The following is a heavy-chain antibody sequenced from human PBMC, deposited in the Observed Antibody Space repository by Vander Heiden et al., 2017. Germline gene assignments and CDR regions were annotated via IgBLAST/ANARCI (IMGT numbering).Heavy chain of an antibody. J-gene: IGHJ6*02. V-gene: IGHV3-15*01. CDR1: EFTFKNAW. CDR2: IKRNTEGATP. Sequence: EVQLVESGGGLIKPGGSLRLSCAASEFTFKNAWMGWVRQAQGKGLEWVGRIKRNTEGATPEYAAPVKGRFTISRENSKNTLYLQMNSLQSEDTAIYYCVTYDLGRNPRRYDGMAVWGQGTTVTVSS. CDR3: VTYDLGRNPRRYDGMAV. D-gene: IGHD3-3*01.